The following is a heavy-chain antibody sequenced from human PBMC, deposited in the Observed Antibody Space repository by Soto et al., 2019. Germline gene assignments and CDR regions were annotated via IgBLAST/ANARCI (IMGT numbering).Heavy chain of an antibody. Sequence: QLQLQESGPGLVKPSETLSLTCTVSGGSISSSSYYWGWIRQPPGKGLEWIGSIYYSGSTYYNPSLKSRVTISVDTSKNQFSLKLSSVTAADTAVYYCARQPYCSSTSCYPFSNWFYPWGQGTLVTVSS. CDR1: GGSISSSSYY. D-gene: IGHD2-2*01. V-gene: IGHV4-39*01. CDR3: ARQPYCSSTSCYPFSNWFYP. CDR2: IYYSGST. J-gene: IGHJ5*02.